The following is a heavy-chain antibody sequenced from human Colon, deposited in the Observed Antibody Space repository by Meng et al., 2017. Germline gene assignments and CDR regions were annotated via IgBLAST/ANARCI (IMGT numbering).Heavy chain of an antibody. V-gene: IGHV1-2*02. CDR3: ARAGINTWYFDNWLDP. CDR2: INPKSGGT. Sequence: QVQLVQSGAEVNKPGASVKVSCKTSGYTFIDYYIHWVRLAPGQGLEWMGWINPKSGGTNIPQKFQGKVTMTRDASINTFYMELNRLTNDDTAVYYCARAGINTWYFDNWLDPWGQGTLVTVSS. CDR1: GYTFIDYY. D-gene: IGHD6-13*01. J-gene: IGHJ5*02.